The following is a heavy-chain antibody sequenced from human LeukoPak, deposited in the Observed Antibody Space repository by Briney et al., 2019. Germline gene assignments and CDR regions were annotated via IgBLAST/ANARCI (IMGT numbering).Heavy chain of an antibody. CDR2: IYHSGST. CDR1: GYSISSGYY. J-gene: IGHJ4*02. D-gene: IGHD3-10*01. V-gene: IGHV4-38-2*01. CDR3: ARLKFGYFDY. Sequence: SETLSLTCAVSGYSISSGYYWGWIRPPPGKGREWIGSIYHSGSTYYNPSLKSRVTISVDTSKNQFSLKLSSVTAADTAVYYCARLKFGYFDYWGQGTLVTVSS.